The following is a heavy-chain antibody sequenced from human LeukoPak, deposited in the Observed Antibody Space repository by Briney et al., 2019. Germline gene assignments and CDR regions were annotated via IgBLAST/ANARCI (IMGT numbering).Heavy chain of an antibody. J-gene: IGHJ4*02. V-gene: IGHV3-49*04. CDR3: ARAPEIMVRGIFIPDYFDY. CDR1: GFDYRDYG. Sequence: PGGSLRLSCTASGFDYRDYGMSWVRQGPGKGLEWVGFIRSKVYGGTADYAASVKGRFTISRDDSKTTAYLQMNSLTSEHTSVYYCARAPEIMVRGIFIPDYFDYWGLGTLVTVSS. D-gene: IGHD3-10*01. CDR2: IRSKVYGGTA.